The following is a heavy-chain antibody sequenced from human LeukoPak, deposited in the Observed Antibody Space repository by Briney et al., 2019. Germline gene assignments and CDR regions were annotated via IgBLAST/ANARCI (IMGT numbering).Heavy chain of an antibody. CDR2: IHHSGST. V-gene: IGHV4-59*01. J-gene: IGHJ1*01. CDR3: AKVPNGWWELQEDEYFQH. CDR1: GGSIGSYY. D-gene: IGHD1-26*01. Sequence: PSETLSLTCTVSGGSIGSYYWSWIREPPGKGLEWIGYIHHSGSTNYNPSLKSRVTISVDTSKNQFSLNLSSVTAADTAVYYCAKVPNGWWELQEDEYFQHWGQGTLVTVSS.